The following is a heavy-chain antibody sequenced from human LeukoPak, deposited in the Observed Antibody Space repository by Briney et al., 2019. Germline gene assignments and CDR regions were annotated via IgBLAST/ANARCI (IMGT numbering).Heavy chain of an antibody. CDR1: GW. CDR3: AKRGSYGSGSYFVYYYYYYMDV. J-gene: IGHJ6*03. D-gene: IGHD3-10*01. Sequence: GGSLRLSCAGSGWMHWVRQAPGKGLVWVSAISGSGGSTYYADSVKGRFTISRDNSKNTLYLQMNSLRAEDTAVYYCAKRGSYGSGSYFVYYYYYYMDVWGKGTTVTVSS. V-gene: IGHV3-23*01. CDR2: ISGSGGST.